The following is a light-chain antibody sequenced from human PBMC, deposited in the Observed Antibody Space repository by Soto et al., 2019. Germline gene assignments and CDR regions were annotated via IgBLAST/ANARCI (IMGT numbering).Light chain of an antibody. CDR1: QSLLHSNGYNY. CDR2: LGS. J-gene: IGKJ1*01. CDR3: MQPLQSWT. Sequence: DIVMTQSPLSLPVTPGEPASISCRSSQSLLHSNGYNYLDWYLQKPGQSPQLLIYLGSNRASGVPDRSSGSGSGTDFTLKISRVEAEDVGVYYCMQPLQSWTFGKGTKVDIK. V-gene: IGKV2-28*01.